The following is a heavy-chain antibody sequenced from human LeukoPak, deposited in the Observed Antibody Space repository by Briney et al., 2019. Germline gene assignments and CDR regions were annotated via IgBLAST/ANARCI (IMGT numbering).Heavy chain of an antibody. J-gene: IGHJ3*02. Sequence: ASVKVSCKASGYTFTSYDINWVRQATGQGPEWMGWMNPNSGNTGYAQKFQGRVTMTRNTSISTAYMELSSLRSEDTAVYYCARVYVEYSGYDWRAHDAFDIWGQGTMVTVSS. CDR3: ARVYVEYSGYDWRAHDAFDI. V-gene: IGHV1-8*01. D-gene: IGHD5-12*01. CDR2: MNPNSGNT. CDR1: GYTFTSYD.